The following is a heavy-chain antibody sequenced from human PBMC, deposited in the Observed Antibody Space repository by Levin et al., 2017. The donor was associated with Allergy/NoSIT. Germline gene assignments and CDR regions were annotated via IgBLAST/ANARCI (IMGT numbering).Heavy chain of an antibody. V-gene: IGHV1-18*01. CDR1: GYAFSSYG. J-gene: IGHJ4*02. D-gene: IGHD6-6*01. CDR3: ARDYKYGSSAGLGY. CDR2: IRGYNGNT. Sequence: GESLKISCKASGYAFSSYGINWVRQAPGQGLEWLGWIRGYNGNTNYEQKFQGRVTMITDTSTSTVYMELRSLRSDDTALYYCARDYKYGSSAGLGYWGQGTLVTVSS.